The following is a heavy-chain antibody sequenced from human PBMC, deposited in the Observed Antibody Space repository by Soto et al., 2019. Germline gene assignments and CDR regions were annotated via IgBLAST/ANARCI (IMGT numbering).Heavy chain of an antibody. D-gene: IGHD3-3*01. V-gene: IGHV3-30*18. CDR1: GFSFRSFG. J-gene: IGHJ4*02. CDR2: IPNEGSSQ. CDR3: AKTIXTLGMSSSRGRGALIDN. Sequence: PGGSLRLSCAASGFSFRSFGMHWVRQAPGKGLEWLAVIPNEGSSQHYADSVRGRFTISRDNAENTLSLLMDSLRPEDTAVYYCAKTIXTLGMSSSRGRGALIDNWGQGTLVTVSS.